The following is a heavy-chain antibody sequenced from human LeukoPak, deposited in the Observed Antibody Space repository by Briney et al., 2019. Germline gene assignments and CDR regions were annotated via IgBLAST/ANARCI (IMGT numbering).Heavy chain of an antibody. Sequence: GGSLRLSCAASGFTFSSYSMNWVRQAPGKGLEWVSYISSSSSTIYYADSVKGRFTISRDNAKNSLYLQMNSLRAEDTAVYYCASAHYDYVWGSYRHSNFDYWAREPWSPSPQ. CDR2: ISSSSSTI. J-gene: IGHJ4*02. V-gene: IGHV3-48*04. D-gene: IGHD3-16*02. CDR3: ASAHYDYVWGSYRHSNFDY. CDR1: GFTFSSYS.